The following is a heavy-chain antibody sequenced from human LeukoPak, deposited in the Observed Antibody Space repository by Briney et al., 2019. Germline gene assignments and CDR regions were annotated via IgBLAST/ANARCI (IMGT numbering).Heavy chain of an antibody. J-gene: IGHJ6*03. CDR2: IYPGDSDT. CDR1: GYSFTSYW. CDR3: ARSVTESLELYYMDV. D-gene: IGHD1-7*01. Sequence: GESLKISCKGSGYSFTSYWIGWVRQMPGKGLEWMGIIYPGDSDTRYSPSFQGQVTISADKSISTAYLQWSSLKASDTAMYYCARSVTESLELYYMDVWGKGTTVTVSS. V-gene: IGHV5-51*01.